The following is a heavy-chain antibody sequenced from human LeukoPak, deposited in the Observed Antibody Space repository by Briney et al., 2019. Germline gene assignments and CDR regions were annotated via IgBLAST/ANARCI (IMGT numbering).Heavy chain of an antibody. Sequence: GGSLRLSCAASGFTFSSYNMNWVRQAPGKGLEWVSSISGSSNYIPYTDSVKGRFTISRDNAKNSLYLQMNSLRADDTAVYYCARDLYSSSYFDYWGQGTLVTVSS. CDR1: GFTFSSYN. J-gene: IGHJ4*02. CDR3: ARDLYSSSYFDY. CDR2: ISGSSNYI. V-gene: IGHV3-21*01. D-gene: IGHD6-6*01.